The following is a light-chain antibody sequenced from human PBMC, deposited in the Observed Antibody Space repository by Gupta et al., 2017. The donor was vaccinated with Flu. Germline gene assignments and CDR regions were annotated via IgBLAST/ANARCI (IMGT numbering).Light chain of an antibody. J-gene: IGLJ1*01. Sequence: HSALTQPASVSGSPGQSITISCTGTSSDVGRSDSVSWYQQHPDKAPKLIIYDVTNRPSGVSSRFSGSKSGNTASLTISGLQAEDETDYYCSSYTSTSTFYVFGTGTKVTVL. CDR2: DVT. V-gene: IGLV2-14*03. CDR3: SSYTSTSTFYV. CDR1: SSDVGRSDS.